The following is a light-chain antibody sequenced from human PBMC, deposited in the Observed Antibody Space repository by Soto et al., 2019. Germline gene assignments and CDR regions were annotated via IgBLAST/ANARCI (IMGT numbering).Light chain of an antibody. J-gene: IGKJ3*01. V-gene: IGKV3-11*01. CDR2: DAS. CDR1: QSVSGS. CDR3: QQRGSWPLT. Sequence: EIVLTQSPATLSLSPGESATLSCRASQSVSGSLAWYQQKPGQAPRLLIYDASNRDATIPARFSGSGSGTDFTLTISSLEPEDFAVYYCQQRGSWPLTFGPGTRVGI.